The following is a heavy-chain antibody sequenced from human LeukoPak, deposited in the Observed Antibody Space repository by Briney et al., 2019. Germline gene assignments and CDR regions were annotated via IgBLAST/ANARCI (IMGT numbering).Heavy chain of an antibody. J-gene: IGHJ6*03. CDR2: ISNVGSTT. CDR1: GFTFSSSW. Sequence: GGSLRLSCAASGFTFSSSWMHWVRQAPGKGLVWVSRISNVGSTTNYADSVKGRFTISRDNAKNTLYLQMNSLRAEDTAVYYCASLFGYCSSTSCPSYYYYYYMDVWGKGTTVTVSS. CDR3: ASLFGYCSSTSCPSYYYYYYMDV. V-gene: IGHV3-74*01. D-gene: IGHD2-2*01.